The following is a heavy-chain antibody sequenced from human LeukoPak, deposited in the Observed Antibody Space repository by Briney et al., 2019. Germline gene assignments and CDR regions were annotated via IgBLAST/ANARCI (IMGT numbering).Heavy chain of an antibody. D-gene: IGHD1-26*01. CDR2: ISGSGGST. Sequence: GSLRLSCAASGFTVSSNYMSWVRQAPGKGLEWVSAISGSGGSTYYADSVKGRFTISRDNSKNTLYLQMNSLRAEDTAVYYCAADSGSYTFDYWGQGTLVTVSS. CDR1: GFTVSSNY. J-gene: IGHJ4*02. V-gene: IGHV3-23*01. CDR3: AADSGSYTFDY.